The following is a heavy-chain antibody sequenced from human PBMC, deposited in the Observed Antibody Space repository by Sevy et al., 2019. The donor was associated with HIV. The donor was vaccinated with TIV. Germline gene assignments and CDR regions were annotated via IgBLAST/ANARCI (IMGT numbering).Heavy chain of an antibody. J-gene: IGHJ5*02. D-gene: IGHD2-15*01. CDR1: GFNFNIAA. Sequence: GGSLRLSCAASGFNFNIAAIHWVRQAPGRGLEWVARIRSRADSYETEYSASVRGRFTISRDDSRTPAYLQMNSLKTEDTAVYSCTRQGVIAELDLWGQGTLVTVSS. CDR3: TRQGVIAELDL. CDR2: IRSRADSYET. V-gene: IGHV3-73*01.